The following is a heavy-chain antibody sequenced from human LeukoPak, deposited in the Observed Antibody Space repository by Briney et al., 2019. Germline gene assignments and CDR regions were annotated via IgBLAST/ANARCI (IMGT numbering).Heavy chain of an antibody. J-gene: IGHJ4*02. D-gene: IGHD4-17*01. CDR3: ARDYGDYVLSY. CDR2: IYYSGST. CDR1: GGSIGSSSYY. Sequence: SETLSLTCTVSGGSIGSSSYYWGWIRQPPGKGLEWIGSIYYSGSTYYNPSLKSRVTISVDTSKNQFSLKLSSVTAADTAVYYCARDYGDYVLSYWGQGTLVTVSS. V-gene: IGHV4-39*02.